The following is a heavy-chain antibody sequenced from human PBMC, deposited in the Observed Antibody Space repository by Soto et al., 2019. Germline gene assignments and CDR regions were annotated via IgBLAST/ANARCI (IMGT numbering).Heavy chain of an antibody. CDR1: GGSISSYY. CDR3: ARGYDFWSCYYSHYYYMDV. D-gene: IGHD3-3*01. Sequence: SETLSLTCTVSGGSISSYYWSWIRQPPGKGLEWIGYIYYSGSTNYNPSLKSRVTISVDTSKNQFSLKLSSVTAADTAVYYCARGYDFWSCYYSHYYYMDVWGKGTTVTVSS. CDR2: IYYSGST. V-gene: IGHV4-59*01. J-gene: IGHJ6*03.